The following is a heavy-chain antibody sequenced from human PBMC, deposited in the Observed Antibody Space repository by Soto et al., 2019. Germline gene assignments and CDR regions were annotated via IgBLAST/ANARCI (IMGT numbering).Heavy chain of an antibody. CDR3: AKDRELQPGYGMDV. Sequence: EVQLVESGGGLVQSGRSLRLSCAASGFTFDYYAMHWVRQAPGKGLEWVSGIDWNSGNLDYAESVKGRFTISRDNAMKSLYLQMNSLRPEDTALYYCAKDRELQPGYGMDVWGQGTTVTVSS. V-gene: IGHV3-9*01. J-gene: IGHJ6*02. CDR2: IDWNSGNL. CDR1: GFTFDYYA. D-gene: IGHD1-1*01.